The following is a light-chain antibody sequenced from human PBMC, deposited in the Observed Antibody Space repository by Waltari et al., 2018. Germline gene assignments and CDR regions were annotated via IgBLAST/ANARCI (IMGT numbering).Light chain of an antibody. Sequence: DIVMTQSPDSLAASLGERATINSKSSQSVFYTENNKNYVVWYQQKPGQPPKLLISWASTRESGVPDRFIGSGSGTDFTLTISSLQAEDVAVYYCHQHHTTPWTFGQGTEVEI. CDR2: WAS. CDR3: HQHHTTPWT. CDR1: QSVFYTENNKNY. J-gene: IGKJ1*01. V-gene: IGKV4-1*01.